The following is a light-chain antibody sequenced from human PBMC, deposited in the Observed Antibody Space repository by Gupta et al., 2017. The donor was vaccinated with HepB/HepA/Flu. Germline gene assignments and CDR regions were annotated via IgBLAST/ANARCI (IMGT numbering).Light chain of an antibody. Sequence: QSVMPQQPYVSAVPGQKVTISCSGSSSNMGNNYVSWYQQLPGTAPKLLIYDNNKRPSGIPDRFSGSKSGTSATLGITGLQTGDEADYYCGTWDSSLSAVVFGGGTKLTVL. J-gene: IGLJ2*01. V-gene: IGLV1-51*01. CDR2: DNN. CDR1: SSNMGNNY. CDR3: GTWDSSLSAVV.